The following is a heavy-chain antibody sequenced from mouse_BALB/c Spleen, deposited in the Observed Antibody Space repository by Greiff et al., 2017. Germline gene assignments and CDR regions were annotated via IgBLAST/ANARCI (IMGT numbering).Heavy chain of an antibody. CDR1: GYSITSGYS. J-gene: IGHJ3*01. V-gene: IGHV3-1*02. Sequence: EVQLVESGPDLVKPSQSLSLTCTVTGYSITSGYSWHWIRQFPGNKLEWMGYIHYSGSTNYNPSLKSRISITRDTSKNQFFLQLNSVTTEDTATYYWARDWIAYWGQGTLGTVSA. CDR3: ARDWIAY. CDR2: IHYSGST.